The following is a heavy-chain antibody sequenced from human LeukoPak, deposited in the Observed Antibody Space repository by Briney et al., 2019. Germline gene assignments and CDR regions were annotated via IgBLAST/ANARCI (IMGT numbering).Heavy chain of an antibody. Sequence: GRSLRLSCAASGFTVRSNYMSWVRQAPGKGLEWVSVIYSGGSTYYADSVKGRFTISRDNSKNTLYLQMNSLRAEDTAVYYCARVRNNYDYVWGSYRLDNWFDPWGQGTLVTVSS. CDR3: ARVRNNYDYVWGSYRLDNWFDP. J-gene: IGHJ5*02. V-gene: IGHV3-53*01. CDR1: GFTVRSNY. D-gene: IGHD3-16*02. CDR2: IYSGGST.